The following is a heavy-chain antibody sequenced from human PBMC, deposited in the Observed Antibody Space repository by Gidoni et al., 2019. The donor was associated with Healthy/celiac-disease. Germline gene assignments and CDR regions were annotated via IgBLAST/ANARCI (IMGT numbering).Heavy chain of an antibody. J-gene: IGHJ4*02. Sequence: QVQLQESGPGLVKPSETLSLTCTVSGGSVSRGSYYWSWIRQPPGKGLEWIGYIYYSGSTNYNPSLKSRVTISVDTSKNQFSLKLSSVTAADTAVYYCARVGMGSSSWYVFFDYWGQGTLVTVSS. D-gene: IGHD6-13*01. V-gene: IGHV4-61*01. CDR3: ARVGMGSSSWYVFFDY. CDR2: IYYSGST. CDR1: GGSVSRGSYY.